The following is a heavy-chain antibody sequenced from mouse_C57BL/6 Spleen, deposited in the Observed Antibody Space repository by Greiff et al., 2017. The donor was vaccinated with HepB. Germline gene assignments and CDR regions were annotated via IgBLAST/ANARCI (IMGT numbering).Heavy chain of an antibody. V-gene: IGHV1-42*01. Sequence: EVQLVESGPELVKPGASVKISCKASGYSFTGYYMNWVKQSPEKSLEWIGEINPSTGGTTYNQKFKAKATLTVDKSSSTAYMQLKSLTSEDSAVYYCARFNFDYWGQGTTLTVSS. CDR2: INPSTGGT. CDR3: ARFNFDY. CDR1: GYSFTGYY. J-gene: IGHJ2*01.